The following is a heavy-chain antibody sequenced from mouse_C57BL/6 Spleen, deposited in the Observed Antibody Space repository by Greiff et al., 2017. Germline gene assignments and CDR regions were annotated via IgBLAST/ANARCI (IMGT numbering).Heavy chain of an antibody. CDR3: ARTYDGYPYWYFDV. J-gene: IGHJ1*03. Sequence: QVQLKQPGTELVKPGASVKLSCKASGYTFTSYWMHWVKQRPGQGLEWIGNINPSNGGTNYNEKFKSKATLTVDKSSSTAYMQLSSLTSEDAAVYYCARTYDGYPYWYFDVWGTGTTVTVSS. V-gene: IGHV1-53*01. D-gene: IGHD2-3*01. CDR1: GYTFTSYW. CDR2: INPSNGGT.